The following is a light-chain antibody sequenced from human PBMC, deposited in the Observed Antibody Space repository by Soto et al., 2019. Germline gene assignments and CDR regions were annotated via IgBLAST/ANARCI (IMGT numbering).Light chain of an antibody. CDR3: QQYDNSIT. CDR2: DAS. CDR1: QSVTNNY. V-gene: IGKV3D-20*01. Sequence: EIVLTQSPATLSLSPGERATLSCGASQSVTNNYLAWYQQKPGLAPRLLIYDASNRATGIPDRFSGSGSGTDCTLTISRREPEDFAVYYCQQYDNSITFGGGTKVEIK. J-gene: IGKJ4*01.